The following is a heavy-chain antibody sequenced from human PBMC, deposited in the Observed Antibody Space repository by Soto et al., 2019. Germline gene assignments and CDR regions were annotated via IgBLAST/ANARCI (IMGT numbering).Heavy chain of an antibody. V-gene: IGHV4-34*01. CDR3: ARGEAAADYYYYYYMDV. D-gene: IGHD6-13*01. CDR2: INHSGST. CDR1: GGSFSGYY. Sequence: SETLSLTCAVYGGSFSGYYWSWIRQPPGKGLEWIGEINHSGSTNYNPSLKSRVTISVDTSKNQFSLKLSSVTAADTAVYYCARGEAAADYYYYYYMDVWGKGTTVTVSS. J-gene: IGHJ6*03.